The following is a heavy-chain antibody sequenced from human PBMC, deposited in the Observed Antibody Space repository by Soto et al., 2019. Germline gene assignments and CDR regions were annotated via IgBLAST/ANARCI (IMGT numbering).Heavy chain of an antibody. V-gene: IGHV4-31*03. J-gene: IGHJ3*02. Sequence: SETLSLTCSVSGGSISRAGYYWSWIRQHPGKGLEWIGHIYYSGSTNYNPSLKSRVTISADMSKKQFSMKLSSVTAADTDVYYCARWTAMYYGSGEHHTDVFDIWARGT. CDR1: GGSISRAGYY. CDR3: ARWTAMYYGSGEHHTDVFDI. D-gene: IGHD3-10*01. CDR2: IYYSGST.